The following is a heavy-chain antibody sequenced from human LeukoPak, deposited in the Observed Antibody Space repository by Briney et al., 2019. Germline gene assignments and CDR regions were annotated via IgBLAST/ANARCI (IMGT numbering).Heavy chain of an antibody. V-gene: IGHV4-39*01. CDR3: ARHYYDSSGYRGAFDI. D-gene: IGHD3-22*01. CDR2: IYYSGST. CDR1: GGSISSSSYY. J-gene: IGHJ3*02. Sequence: SETLSLTCTVSGGSISSSSYYWGWIRQPPGKGLEWIGSIYYSGSTYYNPSLKSRVTISVDTSKNQISLKLNSVTAADTAVYYCARHYYDSSGYRGAFDIWGQGTMVTVSS.